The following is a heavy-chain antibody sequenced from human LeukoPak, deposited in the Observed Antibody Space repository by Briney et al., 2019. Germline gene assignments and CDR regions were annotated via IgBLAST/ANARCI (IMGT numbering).Heavy chain of an antibody. CDR3: ARQEYSYGRDY. J-gene: IGHJ4*02. V-gene: IGHV4-59*08. D-gene: IGHD5-18*01. Sequence: SETLSLTCTVSGGSISSYYWSWIRQPPGKGLEWIGYIYYSGSTNYNPSLKSRVTISVDTSKNQFSLKLSSVTAADTAVYYCARQEYSYGRDYWGQGTLVTVSS. CDR1: GGSISSYY. CDR2: IYYSGST.